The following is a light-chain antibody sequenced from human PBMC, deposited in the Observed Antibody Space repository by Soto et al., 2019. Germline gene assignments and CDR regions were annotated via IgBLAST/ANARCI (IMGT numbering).Light chain of an antibody. CDR2: GAS. J-gene: IGKJ2*01. V-gene: IGKV3-15*01. CDR1: QSVSSK. CDR3: QQYNDWPYT. Sequence: EIVMTQSPATLSVSPGERATLSCRASQSVSSKLVWYQQKPGQAPRLLIYGASARATGIPVRFSGSGSGTEFTLTVSSLQSEDFAVYHCQQYNDWPYTFGQGTKLEIK.